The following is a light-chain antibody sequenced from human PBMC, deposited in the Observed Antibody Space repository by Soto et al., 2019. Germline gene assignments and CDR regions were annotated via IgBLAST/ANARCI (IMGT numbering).Light chain of an antibody. V-gene: IGLV2-14*01. CDR3: SSYTSSSTPL. Sequence: QSALTQPASVSGSPGQSITISCTGTSSDVGGYNYVSWYQQHPGKAPKLMIYDVSNRPSGVSNRFSGSKSGNTASLTISGLQAEDEADYYCSSYTSSSTPLFGGGTKFTVL. J-gene: IGLJ2*01. CDR2: DVS. CDR1: SSDVGGYNY.